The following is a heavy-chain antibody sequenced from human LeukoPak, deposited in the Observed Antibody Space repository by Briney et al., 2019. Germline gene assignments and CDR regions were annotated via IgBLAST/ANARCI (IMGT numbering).Heavy chain of an antibody. CDR3: ALTTMVSRYMDV. Sequence: GGSLRLSCAASGFTFSDYAMSWVRQAPGKGLEWVSTLSDGGSITYYADSVKGRFTISRDNAKNSLYLQMNSLKASDTAMYYCALTTMVSRYMDVWGKGTTVTVSS. J-gene: IGHJ6*03. V-gene: IGHV3-23*01. D-gene: IGHD5-18*01. CDR1: GFTFSDYA. CDR2: LSDGGSIT.